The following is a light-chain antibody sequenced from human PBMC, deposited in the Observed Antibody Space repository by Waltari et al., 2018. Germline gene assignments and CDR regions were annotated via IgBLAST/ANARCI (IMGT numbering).Light chain of an antibody. V-gene: IGLV2-11*01. CDR1: SSDVGGYNY. CDR2: DVS. CDR3: CSYAGGYSWV. Sequence: QSALTHPRSVSGSPGQSVTISCTGTSSDVGGYNYVSWYQQHPVKAPNLMIYDVSKRPSGVPDRFSGSKSGNTASLTISGLQAEDEADYYCCSYAGGYSWVFGGGTKLTVL. J-gene: IGLJ3*02.